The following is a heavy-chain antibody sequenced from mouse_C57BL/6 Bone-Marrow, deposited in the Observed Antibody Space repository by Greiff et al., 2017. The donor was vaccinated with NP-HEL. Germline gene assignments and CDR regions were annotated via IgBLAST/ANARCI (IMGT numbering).Heavy chain of an antibody. V-gene: IGHV1-80*01. CDR1: GYAFSSYW. Sequence: VKLVESGAELVKPGASVKISCKASGYAFSSYWMNWVKQRPGKGLEWIGQIYPGDGDTNYNGKFKGKATLTADKSSSTAYMQLSSLTSEDSAVYFCAREGLITTVVPPFAYWGQGTLVTVSA. CDR2: IYPGDGDT. D-gene: IGHD1-1*01. CDR3: AREGLITTVVPPFAY. J-gene: IGHJ3*01.